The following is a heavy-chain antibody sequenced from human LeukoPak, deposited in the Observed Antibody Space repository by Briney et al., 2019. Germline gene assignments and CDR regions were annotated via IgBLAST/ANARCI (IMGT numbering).Heavy chain of an antibody. D-gene: IGHD3-10*01. CDR2: IYLGDSDT. CDR1: GYSFPNYW. J-gene: IGHJ5*02. Sequence: GESLKISCKGSGYSFPNYWIGWVRQMPGEGLEWMGLIYLGDSDTRYSPSFQGHVTISADKSINTAYLQWSSLKASDTAMYYCARLHGSETFLSYSWFDPWGQGTLVTVSS. CDR3: ARLHGSETFLSYSWFDP. V-gene: IGHV5-51*01.